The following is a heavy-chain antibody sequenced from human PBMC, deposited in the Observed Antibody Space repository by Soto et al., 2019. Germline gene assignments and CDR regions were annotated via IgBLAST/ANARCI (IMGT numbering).Heavy chain of an antibody. V-gene: IGHV1-46*01. J-gene: IGHJ6*02. CDR1: GHGFSIYY. CDR2: INPSGGST. D-gene: IGHD6-19*01. Sequence: GVSVNVYCKAAGHGFSIYYMHWVRQAPGQGLEWMGIINPSGGSTSYAQKFQGRVTMTRDTSTSTVYMELSSLRSEDTAVYYCASRRSGRYGAYYYGMDVWGQGTTVTVSS. CDR3: ASRRSGRYGAYYYGMDV.